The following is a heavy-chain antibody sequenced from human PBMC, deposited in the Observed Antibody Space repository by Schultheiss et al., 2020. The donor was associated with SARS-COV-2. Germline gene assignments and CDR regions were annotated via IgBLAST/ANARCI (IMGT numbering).Heavy chain of an antibody. Sequence: GGSLRLSCAASGFTFSSYGMHWVRQAPGKGLEWVAVIWNDGSNKYYADSVKGRFTISRDNIRNTLYLQMNSLRPEDTAVYYCGRGPGGYTSYFDYWGQGTLVTVSS. V-gene: IGHV3-33*01. J-gene: IGHJ4*02. D-gene: IGHD3-22*01. CDR2: IWNDGSNK. CDR1: GFTFSSYG. CDR3: GRGPGGYTSYFDY.